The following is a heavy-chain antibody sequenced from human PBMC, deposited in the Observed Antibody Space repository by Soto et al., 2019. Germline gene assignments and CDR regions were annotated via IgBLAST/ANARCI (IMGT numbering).Heavy chain of an antibody. CDR3: AHMDCSSTSCYEGLADNWFDP. CDR2: IYWDDDK. V-gene: IGHV2-5*02. D-gene: IGHD2-2*01. CDR1: GFSLSTSGVG. Sequence: QITLKESGPTLVKPTQPLTLTCTFSGFSLSTSGVGVGWIRQPPGKALEWLALIYWDDDKRYSPSLKSRLTITKDTSKNQVVLTMTNMDPVDTATYYCAHMDCSSTSCYEGLADNWFDPWGQGTLVTVSS. J-gene: IGHJ5*02.